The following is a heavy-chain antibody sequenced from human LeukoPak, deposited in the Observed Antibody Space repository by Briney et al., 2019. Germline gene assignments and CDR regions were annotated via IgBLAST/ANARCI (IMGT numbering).Heavy chain of an antibody. V-gene: IGHV3-7*01. J-gene: IGHJ4*02. CDR3: ARDSGWGKFDH. Sequence: PGGSLRLSCAASGFTFSSYWMHWVRQAPGKGLEWVANIYDDGSDKYYVDSVRGRFTISRDNAKNSLYLQMNSLRGEDTAVYYCARDSGWGKFDHWGQGALVTVSS. D-gene: IGHD6-19*01. CDR1: GFTFSSYW. CDR2: IYDDGSDK.